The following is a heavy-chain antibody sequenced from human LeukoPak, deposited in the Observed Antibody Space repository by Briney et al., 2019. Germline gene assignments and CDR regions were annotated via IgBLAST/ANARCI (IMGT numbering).Heavy chain of an antibody. V-gene: IGHV3-53*01. J-gene: IGHJ4*02. D-gene: IGHD2-21*02. CDR2: IYSGGTT. Sequence: GGSLRLSCAASGFTVSSHYMSWVRQAPGKGPEWVSVIYSGGTTYYADSVKGRFTISRDNSKNTLYLQMNSLRAEDTAVYYCARDSENCGGDCLDYWGQGTLVTVSS. CDR1: GFTVSSHY. CDR3: ARDSENCGGDCLDY.